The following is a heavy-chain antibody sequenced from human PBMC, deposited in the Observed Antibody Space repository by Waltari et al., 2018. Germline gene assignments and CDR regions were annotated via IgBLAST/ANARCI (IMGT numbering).Heavy chain of an antibody. Sequence: QVQLVQSGAEVKKPGSSVKVSCKASGGTFRSYAISWVRQAPGQGGEWMGGLIPSFGTANYAQKFQGRVTSTTDESTSTAYMELSSLRSEDTAVEYCARGSSGSYPDYYYYYMDVWGKGTTVTVSS. CDR2: LIPSFGTA. J-gene: IGHJ6*03. CDR3: ARGSSGSYPDYYYYYMDV. V-gene: IGHV1-69*05. D-gene: IGHD1-26*01. CDR1: GGTFRSYA.